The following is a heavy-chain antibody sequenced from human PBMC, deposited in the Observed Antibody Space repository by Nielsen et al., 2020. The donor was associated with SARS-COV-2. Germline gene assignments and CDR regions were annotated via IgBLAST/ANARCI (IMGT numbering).Heavy chain of an antibody. J-gene: IGHJ4*02. Sequence: SVKVSCKASGGTFSSYAISWVRQAPGQGLEWMGGIIPIFGTANYAQKFQGRVTITADESTSTAYMELSRLRSDDTAVYYCAGDSDVAVAADYWGQGTLVTVSS. D-gene: IGHD6-19*01. CDR3: AGDSDVAVAADY. CDR1: GGTFSSYA. V-gene: IGHV1-69*13. CDR2: IIPIFGTA.